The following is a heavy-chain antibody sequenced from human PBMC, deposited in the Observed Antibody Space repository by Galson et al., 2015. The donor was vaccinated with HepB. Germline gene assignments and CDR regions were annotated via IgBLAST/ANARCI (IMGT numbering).Heavy chain of an antibody. CDR1: GFSFSSSG. CDR3: ARDYCTNGVCYFDY. CDR2: IWSGGNNK. Sequence: SLRLSCAASGFSFSSSGMQWVRQAPGKGLEWVAFIWSGGNNKEYADSVKGRFTISRDNSKNTLYLLMNSLRAEDTAVYYCARDYCTNGVCYFDYWGQGSLVTVSS. D-gene: IGHD2-8*01. V-gene: IGHV3-33*01. J-gene: IGHJ4*02.